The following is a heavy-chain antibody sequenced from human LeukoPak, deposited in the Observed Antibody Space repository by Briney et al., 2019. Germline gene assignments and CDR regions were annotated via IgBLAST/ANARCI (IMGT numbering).Heavy chain of an antibody. Sequence: PGGSLRLSCAASGFNFRSYWMSWVRQAPGKGLEWVANIKQDGSEKYYVDSVKGRFTISRDNAKNSLYLQMNSLRTEDTALYYCAKARGLIGGAFDIWGQGTMVTVSS. V-gene: IGHV3-7*03. CDR2: IKQDGSEK. CDR3: AKARGLIGGAFDI. D-gene: IGHD3-22*01. CDR1: GFNFRSYW. J-gene: IGHJ3*02.